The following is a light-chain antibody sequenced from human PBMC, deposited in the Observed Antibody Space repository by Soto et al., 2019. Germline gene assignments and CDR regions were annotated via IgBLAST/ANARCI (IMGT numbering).Light chain of an antibody. CDR1: QYISSY. CDR2: GAS. CDR3: QQSYSRPLT. Sequence: IQMHQSPFSLSATVGDRVPITCRASQYISSYVNWYQQKPGKAPKFLIYGASDLQRGVPSRFSGSGSGTDFTLTINSLQPEDFATYYCQQSYSRPLTFGPGTKVDIK. J-gene: IGKJ3*01. V-gene: IGKV1-39*01.